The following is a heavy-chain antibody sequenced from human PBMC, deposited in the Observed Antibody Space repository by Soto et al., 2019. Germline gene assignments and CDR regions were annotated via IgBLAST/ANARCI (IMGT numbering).Heavy chain of an antibody. D-gene: IGHD6-13*01. CDR3: AREGSQRSSWPYYYYYGMDV. CDR2: IKQDGSEK. J-gene: IGHJ6*02. V-gene: IGHV3-7*03. Sequence: EVQLVESGGGLVQPGGSLRLSCAASGFTFSSYWMSWVRQAPGKGLEWVANIKQDGSEKYYVDSVKGLFTISRDNAKNSLYLQMNSLRAEDTAVYYCAREGSQRSSWPYYYYYGMDVWGQGTTVTVSS. CDR1: GFTFSSYW.